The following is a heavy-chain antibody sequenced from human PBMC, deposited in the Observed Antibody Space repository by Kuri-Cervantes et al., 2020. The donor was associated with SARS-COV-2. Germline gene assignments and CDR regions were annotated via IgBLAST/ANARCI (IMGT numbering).Heavy chain of an antibody. J-gene: IGHJ3*02. CDR1: GGSISSYY. CDR2: IYYSGST. CDR3: ARHLPPIPSGAFDI. Sequence: SETLSLTCTVSGGSISSYYWSWIRQPPGKGLEWIGYIYYSGSTNYNPSLKSRVTISVDTSKNQFSLKLSSVTAADTALYYCARHLPPIPSGAFDIWGQGTMVTVSS. V-gene: IGHV4-59*08. D-gene: IGHD1-26*01.